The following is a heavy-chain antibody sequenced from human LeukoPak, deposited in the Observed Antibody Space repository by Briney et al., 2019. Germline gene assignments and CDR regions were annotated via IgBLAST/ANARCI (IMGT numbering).Heavy chain of an antibody. V-gene: IGHV3-7*03. J-gene: IGHJ4*02. Sequence: PGGSLRPSSAASGFSFSSYWMNWVRQAPGKGLEWVANIKQDGSEKYYVDSVKGRFTISRDNAKNSLYLQMNSLRAEDTAVYYCASGGYSFFYWGQGTLVTVSS. CDR2: IKQDGSEK. D-gene: IGHD5-18*01. CDR3: ASGGYSFFY. CDR1: GFSFSSYW.